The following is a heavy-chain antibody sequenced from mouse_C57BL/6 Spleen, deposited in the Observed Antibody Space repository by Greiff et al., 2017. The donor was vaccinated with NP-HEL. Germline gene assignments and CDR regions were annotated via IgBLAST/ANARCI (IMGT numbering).Heavy chain of an antibody. CDR2: ISYDGSN. J-gene: IGHJ4*01. CDR1: GYSITSGYY. V-gene: IGHV3-6*01. Sequence: EVQRVESGPGLVKPSQSLSLTCSVTGYSITSGYYWNWIRQFPGNKLEWMGYISYDGSNNYNPSLKNRISITRDTSTNQFFLKLNSVTTEDTATYYCARVYDGSHYYAMDYWGQGTSVTVSS. CDR3: ARVYDGSHYYAMDY. D-gene: IGHD2-3*01.